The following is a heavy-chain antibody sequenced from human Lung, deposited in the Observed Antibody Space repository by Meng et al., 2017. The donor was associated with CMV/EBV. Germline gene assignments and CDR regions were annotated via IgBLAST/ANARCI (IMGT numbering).Heavy chain of an antibody. CDR3: ARAKDCSSTTCYGDY. V-gene: IGHV3-21*01. Sequence: GESLKISCAASGFTFSTYPMIWVRQAPGKGLEWVSSISSSSYYIFYGDSVKGRFTVSRDNAKNSLFLQMNSLRAEDTAVYYCARAKDCSSTTCYGDYWGQGTXVTVSS. CDR1: GFTFSTYP. D-gene: IGHD2-2*01. CDR2: ISSSSYYI. J-gene: IGHJ4*02.